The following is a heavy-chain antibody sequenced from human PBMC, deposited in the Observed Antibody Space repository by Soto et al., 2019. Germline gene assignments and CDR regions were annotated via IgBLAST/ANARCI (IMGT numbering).Heavy chain of an antibody. V-gene: IGHV1-2*02. Sequence: ASVKVSCKASGYTFTVYYMHWVRQTPGQGLEWMGWVNPKSGGTMYPQKFQGRVTMTWDTSISTAYMALTRLRSDDTAVYYCARDLAKGGGSAGFDYWGQGTLVTVSS. J-gene: IGHJ4*02. D-gene: IGHD1-26*01. CDR2: VNPKSGGT. CDR1: GYTFTVYY. CDR3: ARDLAKGGGSAGFDY.